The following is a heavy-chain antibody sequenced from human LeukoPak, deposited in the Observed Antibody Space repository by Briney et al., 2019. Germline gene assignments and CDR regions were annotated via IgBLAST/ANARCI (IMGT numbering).Heavy chain of an antibody. J-gene: IGHJ3*02. V-gene: IGHV1-8*01. CDR2: MNPNSGNT. D-gene: IGHD3-9*01. Sequence: GASVKVSCKASGYTFTSYDINWVRQATGQGLEWMGWMNPNSGNTGYAQKFQGRVTMTRNTSISTAYMELSSLRSEDTAVYYCARVRVLRYFDWLLYDAFDIWGQGTMVTVSS. CDR3: ARVRVLRYFDWLLYDAFDI. CDR1: GYTFTSYD.